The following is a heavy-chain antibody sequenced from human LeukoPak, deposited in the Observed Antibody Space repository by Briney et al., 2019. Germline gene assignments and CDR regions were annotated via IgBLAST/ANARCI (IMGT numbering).Heavy chain of an antibody. CDR3: ARTYYYDSSGYSDAFDI. V-gene: IGHV3-53*01. Sequence: PGGSLRLSCAASGFTVSSNYMSWVRQAPGKGLEWVSVIYSGGSTYYADSVKGRFTISRDNSKNTLYLQMNSLRAEDTAVYYCARTYYYDSSGYSDAFDIWGQGTMVTVS. CDR2: IYSGGST. CDR1: GFTVSSNY. D-gene: IGHD3-22*01. J-gene: IGHJ3*02.